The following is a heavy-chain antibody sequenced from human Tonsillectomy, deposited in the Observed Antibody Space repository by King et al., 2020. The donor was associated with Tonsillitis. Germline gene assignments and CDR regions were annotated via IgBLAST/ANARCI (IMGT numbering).Heavy chain of an antibody. V-gene: IGHV4-61*02. CDR3: ARETSYDFWSGYPNWFDP. Sequence: QLQESGPGLVKPSQTLSLTCNVSGGSISSGSYYWSWIRQPAGKGLEWIGRIYTSGSTNYNPSLKSRVTMSVATSKNQFSLKLSSVTAADTAGYYCARETSYDFWSGYPNWFDPWGQGTLVTVSS. J-gene: IGHJ5*02. D-gene: IGHD3-3*01. CDR2: IYTSGST. CDR1: GGSISSGSYY.